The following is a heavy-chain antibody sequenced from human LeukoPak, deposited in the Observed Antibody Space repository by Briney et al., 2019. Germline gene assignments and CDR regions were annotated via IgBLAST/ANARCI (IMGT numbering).Heavy chain of an antibody. Sequence: SLRLSCAXXGFTFXSYAMSWVRQAPGKGLEWVSAISGSGGSTYYADSVKGRFTVSRDNSKNTLYLQMNSLRAEDTAVYYCAKANTPYSSGWYFDYWGQGTLVTVSS. CDR2: ISGSGGST. CDR1: GFTFXSYA. J-gene: IGHJ4*02. D-gene: IGHD6-19*01. CDR3: AKANTPYSSGWYFDY. V-gene: IGHV3-23*01.